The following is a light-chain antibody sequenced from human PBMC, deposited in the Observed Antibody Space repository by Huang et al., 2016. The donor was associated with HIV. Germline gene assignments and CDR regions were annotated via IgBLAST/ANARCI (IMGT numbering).Light chain of an antibody. CDR2: GES. V-gene: IGKV3-20*01. CDR3: QQYGGSLYT. Sequence: EIVLTQSPGTLSLSPGERVTLSCRASQSVSTDYLAWYQQRPGQAPRLLSYGESSRATGIPERFSGSGSGTEFTLTISGLEPEDFAVYYCQQYGGSLYTFGQGTKLEIK. CDR1: QSVSTDY. J-gene: IGKJ2*01.